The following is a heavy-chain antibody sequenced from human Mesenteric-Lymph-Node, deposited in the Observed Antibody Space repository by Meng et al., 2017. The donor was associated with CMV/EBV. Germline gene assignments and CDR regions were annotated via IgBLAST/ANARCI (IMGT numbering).Heavy chain of an antibody. J-gene: IGHJ4*02. CDR1: GYSFTSYW. V-gene: IGHV5-51*01. CDR2: IYPGDSGT. Sequence: GESLKISCKGSGYSFTSYWIGWVRQMPGKGLEWMGIIYPGDSGTRYSPSFQGQVTISADKSISTAYLQWSSLKASDTAMYYCARFALRPFVRFDYWGQGTLVTVSS. D-gene: IGHD3-10*01. CDR3: ARFALRPFVRFDY.